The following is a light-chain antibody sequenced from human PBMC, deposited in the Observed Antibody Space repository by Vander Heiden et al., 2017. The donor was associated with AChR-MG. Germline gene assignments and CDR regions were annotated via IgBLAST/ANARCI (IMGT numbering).Light chain of an antibody. CDR2: KAS. CDR1: QSISSW. V-gene: IGKV1-5*03. Sequence: DIQMTQSPSTPSASVGDRVTNTFRASQSISSWLAWYQQKPGKAPKLLIYKASSLESGVPSRFSGSGSGTEFTLTISSLQPDDFATYYCQQYNSYPWTFGQGTKVEIK. CDR3: QQYNSYPWT. J-gene: IGKJ1*01.